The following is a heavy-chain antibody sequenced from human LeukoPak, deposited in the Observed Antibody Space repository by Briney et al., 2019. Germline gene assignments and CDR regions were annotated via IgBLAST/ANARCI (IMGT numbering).Heavy chain of an antibody. D-gene: IGHD4-17*01. CDR3: ARASTVSTPDY. V-gene: IGHV4-34*01. Sequence: SETLSLTCAVYGGSFSGYYWSWIRQPPGKGLEWIGEINHSGSTNYNPSLKGRVTISVDTSKNQFSLKLSSVTAADTAVYYCARASTVSTPDYWGQGTLVTVSS. CDR2: INHSGST. J-gene: IGHJ4*02. CDR1: GGSFSGYY.